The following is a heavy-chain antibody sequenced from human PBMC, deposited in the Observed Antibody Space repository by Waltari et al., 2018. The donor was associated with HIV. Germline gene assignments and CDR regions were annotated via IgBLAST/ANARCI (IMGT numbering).Heavy chain of an antibody. Sequence: QVQLEESGPGLVKPSETLSLTCTVSGDSITSLYWSWIRQPPGKGLEWIGNIYSSGATDYHPSLKSRVTMSVDTSKNQFYLTLTSVTAADTAFYYCARHRYRDFVSGTSFKYFDFWGRGMLVTVSS. CDR3: ARHRYRDFVSGTSFKYFDF. J-gene: IGHJ2*01. CDR2: IYSSGAT. V-gene: IGHV4-59*01. D-gene: IGHD3-10*01. CDR1: GDSITSLY.